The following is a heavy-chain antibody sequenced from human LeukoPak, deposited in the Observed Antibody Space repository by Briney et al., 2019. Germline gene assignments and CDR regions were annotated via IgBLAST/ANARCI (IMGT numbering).Heavy chain of an antibody. D-gene: IGHD1-26*01. CDR2: IYSGGST. Sequence: GGSLRLSCAASGFTVSSNYMNWVRQAPGKGLEWVSVIYSGGSTYYADSVKGRFTISRDNSKNTLYLQMNSLRAEDTAVYYCAKLTPYSGSPLGDYWGQGTLVTVSS. V-gene: IGHV3-53*01. CDR1: GFTVSSNY. CDR3: AKLTPYSGSPLGDY. J-gene: IGHJ4*02.